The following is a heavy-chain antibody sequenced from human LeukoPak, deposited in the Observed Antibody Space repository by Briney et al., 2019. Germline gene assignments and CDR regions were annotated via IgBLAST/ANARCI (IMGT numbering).Heavy chain of an antibody. J-gene: IGHJ4*02. V-gene: IGHV3-11*04. D-gene: IGHD3-10*01. Sequence: GGSLRLSCAASGFTFSDYYMNWTRQAPGKGLEWLSYISGSGKTTHYADSVKGRFTISRDNAKNSLYLQMNSLRAEDTAVYYCARDHLYGSGSYYFDYWGQGTLVTVSS. CDR2: ISGSGKTT. CDR3: ARDHLYGSGSYYFDY. CDR1: GFTFSDYY.